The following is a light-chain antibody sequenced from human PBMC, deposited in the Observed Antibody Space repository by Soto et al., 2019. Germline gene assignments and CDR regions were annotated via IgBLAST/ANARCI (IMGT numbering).Light chain of an antibody. V-gene: IGKV1-39*01. Sequence: DIQMTQSPLSLSASVGYRFTITCRASRSISSYLHWYQQRPGKAPKLLIYTTSTLQSGVASRSSGSGSGTDFTLTINSLQADDVATYFCQQTYRAPFTFGQGTRLEIK. J-gene: IGKJ5*01. CDR2: TTS. CDR1: RSISSY. CDR3: QQTYRAPFT.